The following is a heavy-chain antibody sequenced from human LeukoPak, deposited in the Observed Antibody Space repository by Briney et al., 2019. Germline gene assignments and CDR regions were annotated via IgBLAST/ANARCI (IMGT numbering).Heavy chain of an antibody. D-gene: IGHD4/OR15-4a*01. Sequence: PGGSLRLSCAASGFTFSSYGMHWVPQAPGKGLEWVAVISYDGSNKYYADSVKGRFTISRDNSKNTLYLQMNSLRAEDTAVYYCARGADAFDIWGQGTMVTASS. CDR3: ARGADAFDI. CDR2: ISYDGSNK. J-gene: IGHJ3*02. V-gene: IGHV3-30*03. CDR1: GFTFSSYG.